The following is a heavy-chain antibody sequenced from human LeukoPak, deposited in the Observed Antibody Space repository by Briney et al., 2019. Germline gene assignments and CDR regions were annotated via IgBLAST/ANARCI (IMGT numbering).Heavy chain of an antibody. CDR1: GFTVSSNY. CDR2: ISSSSSYI. Sequence: GGSLRLSCAASGFTVSSNYMNWVRQAPGKGLEWVSSISSSSSYIYYADSLKGRFTISRDNAKNSLYLQMNSLRAEDTAVYYCARSAPHCSGGSCVYYFDYWGQGTLVTVSS. V-gene: IGHV3-21*01. CDR3: ARSAPHCSGGSCVYYFDY. D-gene: IGHD2-15*01. J-gene: IGHJ4*02.